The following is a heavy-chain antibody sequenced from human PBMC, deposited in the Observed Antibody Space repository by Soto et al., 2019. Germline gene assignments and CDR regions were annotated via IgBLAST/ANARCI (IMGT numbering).Heavy chain of an antibody. Sequence: EVQLVESGGGLVKPGGSLRLSCAASGFTFSNAWMSWVRQAPGKGLEWVGRIKSKTDGGTTDYAAPVKGRFTISRDDSKNTLYLQMNSLKTEDTAVYYCTTTGDYVPMGYFDYWGQGTLVTVSS. CDR2: IKSKTDGGTT. J-gene: IGHJ4*02. V-gene: IGHV3-15*01. CDR3: TTTGDYVPMGYFDY. CDR1: GFTFSNAW. D-gene: IGHD4-17*01.